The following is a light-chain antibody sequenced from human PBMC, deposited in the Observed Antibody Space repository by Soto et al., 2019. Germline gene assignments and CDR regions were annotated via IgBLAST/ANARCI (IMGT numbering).Light chain of an antibody. CDR2: WAS. Sequence: DIVMTQSPDSLAVSLGERATINCKSSQSVLYSSNNKNYLAWYQQKPGQPPKLLIYWASTRESGVPDLFSGSGSGTDFPLTISSLQAEDVAVYYCQQYYSTPPYTFGQGTKLEIK. CDR3: QQYYSTPPYT. V-gene: IGKV4-1*01. CDR1: QSVLYSSNNKNY. J-gene: IGKJ2*01.